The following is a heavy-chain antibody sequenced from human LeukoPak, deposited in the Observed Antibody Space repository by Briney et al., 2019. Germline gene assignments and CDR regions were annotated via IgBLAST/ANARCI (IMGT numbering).Heavy chain of an antibody. Sequence: PSETLSLTCTVSGVSVTSYYWSWLRQPAGEGLEWIGRIYTSGSTSYNPSLRSRLTMSVDTSKNQFSLNLSSVTAADTAVYYCARFTKDSSSSSGYYFDYWGQGTLVTVSS. J-gene: IGHJ4*02. V-gene: IGHV4-4*07. CDR1: GVSVTSYY. CDR2: IYTSGST. CDR3: ARFTKDSSSSSGYYFDY. D-gene: IGHD6-13*01.